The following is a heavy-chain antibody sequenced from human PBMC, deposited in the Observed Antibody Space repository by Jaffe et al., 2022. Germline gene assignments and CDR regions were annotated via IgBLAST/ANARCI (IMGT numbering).Heavy chain of an antibody. CDR2: TYYRSKWYY. D-gene: IGHD6-19*01. V-gene: IGHV6-1*01. CDR1: GDSVSSTGAS. J-gene: IGHJ4*02. CDR3: ARDGPASAWHFDY. Sequence: HVQLQQSGPGLVKPSQTLSLTCDISGDSVSSTGASWNWIRQSASRGLEWLGKTYYRSKWYYEYAVPIKSRVRIAVDTSKNQFSLHLSSVTPEDTAVYYCARDGPASAWHFDYWGRGILVTVSS.